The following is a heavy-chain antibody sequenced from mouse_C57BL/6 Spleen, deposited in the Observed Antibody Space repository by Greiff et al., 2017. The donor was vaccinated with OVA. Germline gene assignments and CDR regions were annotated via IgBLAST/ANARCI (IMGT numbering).Heavy chain of an antibody. Sequence: EVKLVESGGGLVKPGGSLKLSCAASGFTFSDYGMHWVRQAPEKGLEWVAYISSGSSTIYYADTVKGRFTISRDNAKNPLFLQMTSLRSEDTDMYNCAKAVVARYRDYWGQGTSVTVSS. CDR2: ISSGSSTI. D-gene: IGHD1-1*01. CDR1: GFTFSDYG. J-gene: IGHJ4*01. CDR3: AKAVVARYRDY. V-gene: IGHV5-17*01.